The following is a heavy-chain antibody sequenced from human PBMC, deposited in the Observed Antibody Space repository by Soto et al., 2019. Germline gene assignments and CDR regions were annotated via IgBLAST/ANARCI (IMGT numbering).Heavy chain of an antibody. CDR3: ARDLIAVAGSYYDGMDV. V-gene: IGHV1-46*01. D-gene: IGHD6-19*01. J-gene: IGHJ6*02. CDR2: INPSGPST. CDR1: GYTFTSYY. Sequence: ASLKASCTASGYTFTSYYMHWVRQAPGQGLEWMGIINPSGPSTSYAQKFQGRVTMTRDTATSTVYMELSSLRSEDTAVYYCARDLIAVAGSYYDGMDVWG.